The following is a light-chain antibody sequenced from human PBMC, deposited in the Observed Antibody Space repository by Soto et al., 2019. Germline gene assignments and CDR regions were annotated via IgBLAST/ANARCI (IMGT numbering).Light chain of an antibody. CDR3: QQYNSYSPPIFT. V-gene: IGKV1-5*03. Sequence: DIQMTQSPSTLSASVGDRVTITCRASQSISSWLAWYQQKPGKAPKLLIYKASSLESGVPSRFSGSGSGTEFTLTISSLQPDDFATYYCQQYNSYSPPIFTFGPGTKVDIK. J-gene: IGKJ3*01. CDR1: QSISSW. CDR2: KAS.